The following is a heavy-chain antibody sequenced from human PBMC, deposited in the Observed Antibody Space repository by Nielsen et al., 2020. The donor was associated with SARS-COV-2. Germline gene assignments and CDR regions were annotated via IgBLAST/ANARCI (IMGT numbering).Heavy chain of an antibody. CDR3: ARSDDFWSGYYHDAFDI. D-gene: IGHD3-3*01. CDR2: ISSSGSTI. Sequence: GESLKISCAASGFTFSDYYMSWIRQAPGKGLEWVSYISSSGSTIYYADSVKGRFTISRDNAKNSLYLQMNSLRAEDTAVYYCARSDDFWSGYYHDAFDIWGQGTMVTVSS. J-gene: IGHJ3*02. CDR1: GFTFSDYY. V-gene: IGHV3-11*01.